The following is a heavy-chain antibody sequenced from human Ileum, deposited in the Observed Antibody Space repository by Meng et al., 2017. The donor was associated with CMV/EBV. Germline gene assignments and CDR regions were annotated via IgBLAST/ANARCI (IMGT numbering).Heavy chain of an antibody. CDR2: IYQTGST. CDR3: AISPNQDPGP. Sequence: LTCAVSCASIDSHIWWSWVRQPPGKGLEWIGEIYQTGSTNYNPSLKSRVTISMDKSKNHFSLNLSSVTAADTAFYYCAISPNQDPGPWGQGTLVTVSS. V-gene: IGHV4-4*02. D-gene: IGHD1-14*01. CDR1: CASIDSHIW. J-gene: IGHJ5*02.